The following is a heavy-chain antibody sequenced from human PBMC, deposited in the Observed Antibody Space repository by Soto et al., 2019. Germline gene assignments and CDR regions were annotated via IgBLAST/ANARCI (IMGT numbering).Heavy chain of an antibody. CDR3: ARVLVTALFTPADY. Sequence: PGGSLRLSCAASGFSFSSYAMHWVRQAPGKGLEWVAVISYDGSNQYYADSVKGRFNISRDNSKKTLYLQMSSLRAEDTAVYYCARVLVTALFTPADYWGQGTQVTVS. V-gene: IGHV3-30*04. CDR2: ISYDGSNQ. D-gene: IGHD5-18*01. CDR1: GFSFSSYA. J-gene: IGHJ4*02.